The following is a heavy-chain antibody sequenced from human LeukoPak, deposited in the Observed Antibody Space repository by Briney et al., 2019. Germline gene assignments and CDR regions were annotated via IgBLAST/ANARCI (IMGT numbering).Heavy chain of an antibody. D-gene: IGHD6-13*01. V-gene: IGHV4-31*03. CDR2: IYYSGST. J-gene: IGHJ4*02. Sequence: SETLSLTCTVSGGSISSGGYYWSWIRQHPGKGLEWIGYIYYSGSTYYNPSLKSRVTISVDTSKNQFSLKLSSVTAADTAVYYCARGRQQSALAYWGQGALVTVSS. CDR1: GGSISSGGYY. CDR3: ARGRQQSALAY.